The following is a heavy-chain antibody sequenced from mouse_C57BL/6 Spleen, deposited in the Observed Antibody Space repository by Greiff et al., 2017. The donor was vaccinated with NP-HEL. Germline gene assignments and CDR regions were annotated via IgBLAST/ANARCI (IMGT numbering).Heavy chain of an antibody. Sequence: VQRVESGPELVKPGASVKISCKASGYAFSSSWMNWVKQRPGKGLEWIGRTYPGDGDTNYNGKFKGKATLTADKSSSTAYMQLSSLTSEDSAVYFCARSGYFDYWGQGTTLTVSS. V-gene: IGHV1-82*01. CDR1: GYAFSSSW. CDR2: TYPGDGDT. J-gene: IGHJ2*01. CDR3: ARSGYFDY. D-gene: IGHD3-2*02.